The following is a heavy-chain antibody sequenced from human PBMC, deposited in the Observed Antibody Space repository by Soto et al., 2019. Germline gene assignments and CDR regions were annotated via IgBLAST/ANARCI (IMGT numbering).Heavy chain of an antibody. CDR3: AREMVGGTNYYYYGMDV. Sequence: ASVKVSCKASGYTFTGYYMHWVRQAPGQGLEWMGWINPNSGGTNYAQKFQGRVTMTRDTSISPAYMELRRLRSDDTAVYYCAREMVGGTNYYYYGMDVWGQGTTLTVSS. CDR2: INPNSGGT. D-gene: IGHD1-26*01. J-gene: IGHJ6*02. V-gene: IGHV1-2*02. CDR1: GYTFTGYY.